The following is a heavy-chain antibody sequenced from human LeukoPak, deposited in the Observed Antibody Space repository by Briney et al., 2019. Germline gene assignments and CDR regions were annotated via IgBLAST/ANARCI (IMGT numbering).Heavy chain of an antibody. CDR3: ARALTRGYYMDV. Sequence: SETLSLTCTVSGGSTSSSSYYWSWIRQPPGKGLEWIGYIYHSGSTYYNPSLKSRVTISVDRSKNQFSLKLSSVTAADTAVYYCARALTRGYYMDVWGKGTTVTVSS. V-gene: IGHV4-30-2*01. CDR2: IYHSGST. J-gene: IGHJ6*03. D-gene: IGHD7-27*01. CDR1: GGSTSSSSYY.